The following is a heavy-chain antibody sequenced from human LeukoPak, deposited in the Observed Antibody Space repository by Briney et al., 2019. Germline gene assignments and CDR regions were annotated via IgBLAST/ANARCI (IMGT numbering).Heavy chain of an antibody. CDR3: ARPKSFWDFDP. V-gene: IGHV1-69*13. CDR2: IIPIFGTA. Sequence: RASVKVSCKASGGTFSSYAISWVRQAPGQGLEWMGGIIPIFGTANYAQKFQGRVTITADESTSTAYMELSSLRSEDTAVYYCARPKSFWDFDPWGQGTLVTVSS. D-gene: IGHD3-16*01. CDR1: GGTFSSYA. J-gene: IGHJ5*02.